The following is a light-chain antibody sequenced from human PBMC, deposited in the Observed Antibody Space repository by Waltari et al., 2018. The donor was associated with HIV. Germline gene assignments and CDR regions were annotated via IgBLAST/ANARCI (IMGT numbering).Light chain of an antibody. V-gene: IGLV3-10*01. CDR1: ALTEKY. Sequence: SYELTQSPSVSVSPGQTAKITSFGDALTEKYGYWFQQKSGQAPLLVIYEDSKRPSGIPERFSGSTSGTTTTLTISGAQVDDEGDYYCYSTDSAGTLVVFGGGTKLTVL. J-gene: IGLJ2*01. CDR3: YSTDSAGTLVV. CDR2: EDS.